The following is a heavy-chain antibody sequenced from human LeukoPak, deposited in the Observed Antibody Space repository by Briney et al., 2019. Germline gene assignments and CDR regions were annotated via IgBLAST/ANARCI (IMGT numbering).Heavy chain of an antibody. J-gene: IGHJ6*03. CDR1: GGTFSSYA. D-gene: IGHD2/OR15-2a*01. CDR2: IIPIFGTA. Sequence: GASVKVSCKASGGTFSSYAISWVRQAPGQGLECMGGIIPIFGTANYAQKFQGRVTITTDESTSTAYMELSSLRSEDTAVYYCARGEHTPLYSKVLPKRYYYYYYMDVWGNGTPVTVSS. CDR3: ARGEHTPLYSKVLPKRYYYYYYMDV. V-gene: IGHV1-69*05.